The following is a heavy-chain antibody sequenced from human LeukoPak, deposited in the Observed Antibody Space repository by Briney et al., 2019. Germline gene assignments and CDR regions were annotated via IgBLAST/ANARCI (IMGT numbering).Heavy chain of an antibody. CDR2: INPNSGGT. CDR1: GYTFTGYY. V-gene: IGHV1-2*02. CDR3: ARFPYDSSGYPTGAFDI. Sequence: ASVKVSCKASGYTFTGYYMHWVRQAPGQGLEWMGWINPNSGGTNYAQKFQGRVTMTRDTSISTAYMELSRLRSDDTAVYYRARFPYDSSGYPTGAFDIWGQGTMVTVSS. D-gene: IGHD3-22*01. J-gene: IGHJ3*02.